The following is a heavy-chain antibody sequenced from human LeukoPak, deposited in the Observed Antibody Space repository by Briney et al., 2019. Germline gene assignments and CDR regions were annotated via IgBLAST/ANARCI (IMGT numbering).Heavy chain of an antibody. J-gene: IGHJ4*02. V-gene: IGHV3-21*01. CDR2: ISGSNSYI. D-gene: IGHD5-12*01. CDR3: ARDLGYSGYDPTYYFDY. Sequence: PGGSLRLSCAASGFTFNSYSMNWVRQAPGKGLEWVSSISGSNSYIYYADSMKGRFTISRDNAKNSLYLQMNSLRAEDTAVYYCARDLGYSGYDPTYYFDYWGQGTLVTVSS. CDR1: GFTFNSYS.